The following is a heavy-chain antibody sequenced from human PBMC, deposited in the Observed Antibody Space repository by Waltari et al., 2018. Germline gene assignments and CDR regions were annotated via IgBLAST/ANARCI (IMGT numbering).Heavy chain of an antibody. CDR1: GGSFSGYY. CDR3: ARSGSSSWYRGFDY. CDR2: INHSGST. D-gene: IGHD6-13*01. V-gene: IGHV4-34*01. J-gene: IGHJ4*02. Sequence: QVQLQQWGAGLLKPSETLSLTCAVYGGSFSGYYWSWMRQPPGKGLEWIGEINHSGSTNYNPSLKSRVTISVDTSKNQFSLKLSSVTAADTAVYYCARSGSSSWYRGFDYWGQGTLVTVSS.